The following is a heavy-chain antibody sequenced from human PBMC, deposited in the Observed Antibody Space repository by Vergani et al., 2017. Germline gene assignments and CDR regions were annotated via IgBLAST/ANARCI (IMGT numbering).Heavy chain of an antibody. D-gene: IGHD5-18*01. CDR3: ARVGYSYAAFFNSRDYNWFDP. CDR1: GYTFTSYY. CDR2: INPSGGST. V-gene: IGHV1-46*01. Sequence: QVQLVQSGAEVKKPGASVKVSCKASGYTFTSYYMHWVRQAPGQGLEWMGIINPSGGSTSYAQKFQGRVTMTRDTSTSTVYMELSSLRSEDTAVYYCARVGYSYAAFFNSRDYNWFDPWGQGTLVTVSS. J-gene: IGHJ5*02.